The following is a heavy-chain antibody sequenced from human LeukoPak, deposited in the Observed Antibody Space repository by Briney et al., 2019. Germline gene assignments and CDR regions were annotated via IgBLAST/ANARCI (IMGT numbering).Heavy chain of an antibody. CDR1: GSSITTYTH. CDR2: IHHTGNT. D-gene: IGHD6-13*01. CDR3: ARGRRRSSRPNWFDP. Sequence: SETLSLTCTVSGSSITTYTHWGWIRQSPGKGLEWIASIHHTGNTYYNPSLESRVTISIDTSKNQFSLKLSSVTAADTAVYYCARGRRRSSRPNWFDPWGQGTLVTVSS. J-gene: IGHJ5*02. V-gene: IGHV4-38-2*02.